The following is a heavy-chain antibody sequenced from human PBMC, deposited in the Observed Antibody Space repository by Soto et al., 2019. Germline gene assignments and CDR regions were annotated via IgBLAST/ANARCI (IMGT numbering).Heavy chain of an antibody. CDR3: ASGVISSWYGYFDY. V-gene: IGHV6-1*01. J-gene: IGHJ4*02. CDR2: TYYRSKWYN. Sequence: SQTRSLTCAISWDSVSSNSAAWNWIRQSPSRGLEWLGRTYYRSKWYNDYAVSVKSRITINPDTSKNQFSLQLNSVTPEDTAVYYCASGVISSWYGYFDYWGQGTLVTVSS. D-gene: IGHD6-13*01. CDR1: WDSVSSNSAA.